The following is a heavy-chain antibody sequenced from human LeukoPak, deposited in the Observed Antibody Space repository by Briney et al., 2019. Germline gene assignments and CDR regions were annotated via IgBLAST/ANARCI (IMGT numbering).Heavy chain of an antibody. Sequence: PSETLSLTCAVSRGSLSGYFWSSIRQPPGKGLEWIGEIYDITSTNYKPPLKSRVTMSLDTSKNRISLKLSSVTAGDTAVYFCAAMAVGGHALDAFDIWGQGTMVTVSS. V-gene: IGHV4-34*01. CDR2: IYDITST. CDR3: AAMAVGGHALDAFDI. J-gene: IGHJ3*02. D-gene: IGHD6-19*01. CDR1: RGSLSGYF.